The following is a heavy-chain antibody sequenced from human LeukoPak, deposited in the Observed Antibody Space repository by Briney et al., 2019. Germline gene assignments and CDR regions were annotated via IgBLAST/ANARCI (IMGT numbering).Heavy chain of an antibody. CDR2: IYHSGST. J-gene: IGHJ3*02. D-gene: IGHD5-24*01. Sequence: SETLSLTCTVSGGSISSGGYYWSWIRQPPGKGLEWIGYIYHSGSTYYNPSLKSRVTISVDRSKNQFSLKLSSVTAADTAVYYCARGGMATISSGAFDIWGQGTMVTVSS. V-gene: IGHV4-30-2*01. CDR3: ARGGMATISSGAFDI. CDR1: GGSISSGGYY.